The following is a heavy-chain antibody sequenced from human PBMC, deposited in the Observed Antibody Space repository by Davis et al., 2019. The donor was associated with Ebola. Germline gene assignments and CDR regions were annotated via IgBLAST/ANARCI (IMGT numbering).Heavy chain of an antibody. V-gene: IGHV3-74*01. CDR3: ATVPDAGGNFAYFQH. CDR1: GFTFSRYW. D-gene: IGHD4-23*01. CDR2: ISSDGGIT. Sequence: PGGSLRLSCAASGFTFSRYWMHWVRQAPGKGLVYVSRISSDGGITSYADSAKGRFTISRDNSKNTLDLQMNSLRAEDTAVYYCATVPDAGGNFAYFQHWGQGTLVTVSS. J-gene: IGHJ1*01.